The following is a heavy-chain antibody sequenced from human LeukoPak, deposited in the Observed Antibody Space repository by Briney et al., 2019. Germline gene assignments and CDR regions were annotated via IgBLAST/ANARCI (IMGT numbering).Heavy chain of an antibody. D-gene: IGHD5-18*01. Sequence: GGSLRLSCAASGFTFSNYVMNWVRQAPGKGLEWVSTISGSGGRTNYADSVKGRFTISRDNTKNSLYLQMNSLRAEDTAVYYCARVSFGGYSWGVYFDYWGQGTLVTVSS. CDR1: GFTFSNYV. J-gene: IGHJ4*02. CDR3: ARVSFGGYSWGVYFDY. V-gene: IGHV3-23*01. CDR2: ISGSGGRT.